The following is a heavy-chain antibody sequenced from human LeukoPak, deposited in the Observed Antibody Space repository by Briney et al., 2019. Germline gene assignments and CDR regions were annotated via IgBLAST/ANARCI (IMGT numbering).Heavy chain of an antibody. CDR2: ISYSGST. V-gene: IGHV4-59*01. D-gene: IGHD6-19*01. CDR3: ARLTHSSGWFDY. CDR1: GGSFSGYY. J-gene: IGHJ4*02. Sequence: PSETLSLTCAVYGGSFSGYYWSWIRQPPGKGLEWIGYISYSGSTNYNPSLKSRVTISVDTSKNHFSLKLSSMTAADTAVYYCARLTHSSGWFDYWGQGTLVTVSS.